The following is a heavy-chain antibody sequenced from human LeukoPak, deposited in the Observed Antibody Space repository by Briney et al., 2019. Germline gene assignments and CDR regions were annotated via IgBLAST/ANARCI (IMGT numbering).Heavy chain of an antibody. CDR3: ARVHLYSYGLFDY. V-gene: IGHV4-38-2*02. CDR2: IYHSGST. CDR1: GYSINSGYY. D-gene: IGHD5-18*01. J-gene: IGHJ4*02. Sequence: SETLSLTCTVSGYSINSGYYWGWIRQPPGKGLEWIGSIYHSGSTYYNPSLKSRVTISVDTSKNQFSLKLSSVTAADTAVYYCARVHLYSYGLFDYWGQGTLVTVSS.